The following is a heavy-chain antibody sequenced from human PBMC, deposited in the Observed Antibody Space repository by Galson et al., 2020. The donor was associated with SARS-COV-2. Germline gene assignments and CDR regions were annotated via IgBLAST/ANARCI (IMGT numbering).Heavy chain of an antibody. CDR1: GYSFTSYW. CDR2: IYPGDSDT. J-gene: IGHJ4*02. Sequence: GESLKISCKGSGYSFTSYWIGWVRQMPGKGLEWMGIIYPGDSDTRYSPSFQGQVTISADKFISTAYLQWSSLKASDTAMYYCARWGYSSGWYGVWYFDYWGQGTLVTVSS. V-gene: IGHV5-51*01. CDR3: ARWGYSSGWYGVWYFDY. D-gene: IGHD6-19*01.